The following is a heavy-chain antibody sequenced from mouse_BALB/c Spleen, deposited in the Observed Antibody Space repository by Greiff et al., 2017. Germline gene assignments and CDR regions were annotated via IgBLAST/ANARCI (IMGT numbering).Heavy chain of an antibody. CDR1: GYTFTSYT. V-gene: IGHV1-4*01. CDR2: INPSSGYT. Sequence: QVQLQQSGAELARPGASVKMSCKASGYTFTSYTMHWVKQRPGQGLEWIGYINPSSGYTNYNQKFKDKATLTADKSSSTAYMQLSSLTSEDSAVYYCAREVYDGYPPYAIDYWGQGTSVTVSS. D-gene: IGHD2-3*01. J-gene: IGHJ4*01. CDR3: AREVYDGYPPYAIDY.